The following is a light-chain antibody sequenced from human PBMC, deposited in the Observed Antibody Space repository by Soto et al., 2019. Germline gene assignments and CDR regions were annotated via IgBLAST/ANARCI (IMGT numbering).Light chain of an antibody. Sequence: EIVLTQSTAPLSLSPGERATLSCRSSQSVSSYLAWYQQKPGQAPRLLIYDASNRATGIPARFSGSGSGTDFTLTISSLEPEDFAVYYCHHRVNWPWTFGQGTKVDI. CDR2: DAS. CDR3: HHRVNWPWT. CDR1: QSVSSY. V-gene: IGKV3-11*01. J-gene: IGKJ1*01.